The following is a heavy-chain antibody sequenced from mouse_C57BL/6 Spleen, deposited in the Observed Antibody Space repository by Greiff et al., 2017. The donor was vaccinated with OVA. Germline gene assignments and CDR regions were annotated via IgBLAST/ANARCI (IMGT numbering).Heavy chain of an antibody. CDR1: GFTFSDYG. V-gene: IGHV5-17*01. Sequence: EVNVVESGGGLVKPGGSLKLSCAASGFTFSDYGMHWVRQAPEKGLEWVAYISSGSSTIYYADTVKGRFTISRDNAKNTLFLKMTSLRSEDTAMYYCAGCGYYAWFAYWGQGTLVTVSA. D-gene: IGHD2-3*01. CDR3: AGCGYYAWFAY. CDR2: ISSGSSTI. J-gene: IGHJ3*01.